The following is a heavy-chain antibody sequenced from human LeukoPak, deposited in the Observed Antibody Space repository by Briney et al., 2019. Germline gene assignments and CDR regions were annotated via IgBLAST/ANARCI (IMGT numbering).Heavy chain of an antibody. Sequence: GGSLRLSCAASGFTFSSYGMHWVRQAPGKGLEWVAVISYDGSNKYYADSVKGRFTISRDNSKNTLYLQMNSLRAEDTAVYYCARDPYSSSWHERGLDYWGQGTLVTVSS. CDR1: GFTFSSYG. D-gene: IGHD6-13*01. J-gene: IGHJ4*02. V-gene: IGHV3-30*03. CDR2: ISYDGSNK. CDR3: ARDPYSSSWHERGLDY.